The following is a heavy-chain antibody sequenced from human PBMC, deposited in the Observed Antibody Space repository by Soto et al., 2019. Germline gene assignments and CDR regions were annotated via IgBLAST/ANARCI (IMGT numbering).Heavy chain of an antibody. Sequence: SETLSLTCSVSGGSINNNYYYWGWVRQPPGKGLEWIGSVSFTGTTYYSPSLKSRVTTSIDTSKNQFSLKLASVTAADTAVYYCATRFYTSGVLFDYWGQGTPVTVSS. D-gene: IGHD2-2*02. CDR1: GGSINNNYYY. CDR2: VSFTGTT. CDR3: ATRFYTSGVLFDY. V-gene: IGHV4-39*07. J-gene: IGHJ4*02.